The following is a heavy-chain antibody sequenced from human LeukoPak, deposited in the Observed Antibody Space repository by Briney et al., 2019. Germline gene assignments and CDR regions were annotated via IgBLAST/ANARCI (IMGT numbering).Heavy chain of an antibody. CDR1: GYMFDTFG. J-gene: IGHJ3*02. Sequence: ASVKVSCKASGYMFDTFGISWVRQAPGQGLEWMGWISGYNARTNYAQKVKGRVTMTTDTSTSTVYMELRNLRSDDTAKYYSARDYYESSGSTFDTFDIWGQGTMVIVSS. V-gene: IGHV1-18*01. CDR3: ARDYYESSGSTFDTFDI. D-gene: IGHD3-22*01. CDR2: ISGYNART.